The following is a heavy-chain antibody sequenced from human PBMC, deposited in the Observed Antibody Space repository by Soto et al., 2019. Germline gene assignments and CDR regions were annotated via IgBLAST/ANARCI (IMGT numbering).Heavy chain of an antibody. CDR1: GGSFSGYD. CDR2: INHSGST. J-gene: IGHJ4*02. CDR3: ARDKITGLFDY. V-gene: IGHV4-34*01. D-gene: IGHD2-8*02. Sequence: PSETLSLTCAVYGGSFSGYDCTWIRQPPGTGLEWIGEINHSGSTNYNPSLKSRVSISVDTSKNQFSLKLTSVTAADTAVYYCARDKITGLFDYWGQGTLVTVS.